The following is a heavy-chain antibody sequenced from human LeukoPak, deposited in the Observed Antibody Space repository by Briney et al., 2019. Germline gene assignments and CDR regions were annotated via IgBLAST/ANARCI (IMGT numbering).Heavy chain of an antibody. CDR2: ISSSSSTI. D-gene: IGHD3-10*01. V-gene: IGHV3-48*04. J-gene: IGHJ4*02. CDR3: ARVTIQDYGSGSYLHLFDY. CDR1: GFTFSSYS. Sequence: GGSLRLSCAASGFTFSSYSMNWVRQAPGKGLEWVSYISSSSSTIYYADSVKGRFTISRDNAKNSLYLQMNSLRAEDTAVYYCARVTIQDYGSGSYLHLFDYWGQGTLVTVSS.